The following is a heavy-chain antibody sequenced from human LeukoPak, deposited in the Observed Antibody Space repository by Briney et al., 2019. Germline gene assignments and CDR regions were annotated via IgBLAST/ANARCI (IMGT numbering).Heavy chain of an antibody. V-gene: IGHV4-4*02. CDR2: IYHNGTP. Sequence: SGTLSLTCAVSVGSINSGNWWSWVRQSPGKGLEWIGEIYHNGTPNYNPSLKSRVTISADTFKNHFSLRMTSVTAADTAVYYCATAPMLRGEGGEHYKYGMDVWGQGTTVIVSS. CDR3: ATAPMLRGEGGEHYKYGMDV. CDR1: VGSINSGNW. D-gene: IGHD3-10*01. J-gene: IGHJ6*02.